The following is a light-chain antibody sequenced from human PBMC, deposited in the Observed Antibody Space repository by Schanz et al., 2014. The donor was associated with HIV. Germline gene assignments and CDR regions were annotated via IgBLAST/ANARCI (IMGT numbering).Light chain of an antibody. CDR3: QQSYSIPHT. V-gene: IGKV1-39*01. CDR1: LPINNY. J-gene: IGKJ2*01. Sequence: DVQMTQSPSSLSASVGDRVTITCRASLPINNYLNWYQCKPGKAPKLLIYTASSLQSGVPSRFSGSGSGTVFTLTISSLQAEDFATYYCQQSYSIPHTFGQGTKLEIK. CDR2: TAS.